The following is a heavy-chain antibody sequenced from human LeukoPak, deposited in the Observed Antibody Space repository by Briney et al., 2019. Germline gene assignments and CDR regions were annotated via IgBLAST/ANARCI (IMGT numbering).Heavy chain of an antibody. CDR3: ARDLGDWYSSGFDD. CDR1: GFTFDIYG. Sequence: GGSLRLSCAGSGFTFDIYGMTWVRQAPGKGLEWVSHISRDGSTVYYRDSVKGRFTISRDNVKNSLYLHMNSLRVEDTGVYYCARDLGDWYSSGFDDWGQGSLVIVSS. CDR2: ISRDGSTV. J-gene: IGHJ4*02. V-gene: IGHV3-48*03. D-gene: IGHD3-10*01.